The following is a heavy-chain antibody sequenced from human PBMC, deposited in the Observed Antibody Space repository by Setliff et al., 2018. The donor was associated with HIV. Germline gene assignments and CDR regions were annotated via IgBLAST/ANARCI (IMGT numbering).Heavy chain of an antibody. J-gene: IGHJ6*03. V-gene: IGHV5-10-1*01. Sequence: PGESLKISCKGSGYTFSNFWISWVRQMPGKGLEWMGRLDPRDSYTDYSPSFQCHVTISGDKSSSTAYLQWSSLKASDTATYYCARLLRRPHDFFYMDVWGKGTTVTVSS. CDR1: GYTFSNFW. CDR3: ARLLRRPHDFFYMDV. CDR2: LDPRDSYT. D-gene: IGHD2-15*01.